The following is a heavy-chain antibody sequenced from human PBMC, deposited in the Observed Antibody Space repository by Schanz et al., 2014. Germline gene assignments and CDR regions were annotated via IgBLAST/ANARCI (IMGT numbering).Heavy chain of an antibody. J-gene: IGHJ3*02. Sequence: EVQLVESGGGLVQPGGSLRLSCTASGFAFSSYAMSWVRQAPGKGLEWVSAISGSGGSTYYADSVKGRFTISRDNSKNTLYLQMNSLRAEDTAVYYCAKGRFGELSAFDIWGQGTMVTVSS. CDR2: ISGSGGST. V-gene: IGHV3-23*04. CDR3: AKGRFGELSAFDI. CDR1: GFAFSSYA. D-gene: IGHD3-10*01.